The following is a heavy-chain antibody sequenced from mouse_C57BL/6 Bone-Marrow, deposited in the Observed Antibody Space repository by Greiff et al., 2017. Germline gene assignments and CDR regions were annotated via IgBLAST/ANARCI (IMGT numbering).Heavy chain of an antibody. J-gene: IGHJ3*01. V-gene: IGHV5-4*01. CDR3: ARDRVLRYPFAY. D-gene: IGHD1-1*01. CDR1: GFTFSSYA. Sequence: EVKLMESGGGLVKPGGSLKLSCAASGFTFSSYAMSWVRQTPEKRLEWVATISDGGSYTYYPDNVKGRFPISRDNAKNNLYLQMSHLKSEDTAMYYCARDRVLRYPFAYWGQGTLVTVSA. CDR2: ISDGGSYT.